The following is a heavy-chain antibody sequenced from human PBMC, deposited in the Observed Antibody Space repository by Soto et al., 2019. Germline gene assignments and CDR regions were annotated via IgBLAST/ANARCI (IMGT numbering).Heavy chain of an antibody. V-gene: IGHV4-34*01. Sequence: SETLSLSCAVYGGSFSGYYGSWIRQPPGKGLEWIGEISHSGSTNYIPSLKSRVTISADTSKDQFSLKLTSVTAADTAVYYCARGLYYYDSSGPGPFLYWGQGILVTVSS. CDR1: GGSFSGYY. CDR2: ISHSGST. CDR3: ARGLYYYDSSGPGPFLY. J-gene: IGHJ4*02. D-gene: IGHD3-22*01.